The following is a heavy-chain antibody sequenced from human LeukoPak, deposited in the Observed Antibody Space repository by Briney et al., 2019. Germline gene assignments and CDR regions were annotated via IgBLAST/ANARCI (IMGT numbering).Heavy chain of an antibody. D-gene: IGHD3-16*01. CDR1: GFTFDDYA. J-gene: IGHJ6*02. V-gene: IGHV3-9*01. Sequence: PGGSLRLSCAASGFTFDDYAMHWVRQAPGKGLEWVSGISWNSGSIGYADSVKGRFTISRDNAKNSLYLQMNSLRAEDTALYYCAKEGYYDYVWGSYGMDVWGQGTTVTVSS. CDR2: ISWNSGSI. CDR3: AKEGYYDYVWGSYGMDV.